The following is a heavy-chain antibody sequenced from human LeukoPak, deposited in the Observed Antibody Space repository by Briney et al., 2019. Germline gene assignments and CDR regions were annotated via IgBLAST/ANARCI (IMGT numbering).Heavy chain of an antibody. CDR3: AREGIQPMDV. CDR1: GFTFSSYS. Sequence: GGSLRLSCAASGFTFSSYSMNWVRQAPGKGLEWVSYISSSSSTKYYADSVKGRFTISRDNAKNSLYLQMNSLRAEDTAVYYCAREGIQPMDVWGKGTTVTVSS. CDR2: ISSSSSTK. D-gene: IGHD5-18*01. J-gene: IGHJ6*03. V-gene: IGHV3-48*01.